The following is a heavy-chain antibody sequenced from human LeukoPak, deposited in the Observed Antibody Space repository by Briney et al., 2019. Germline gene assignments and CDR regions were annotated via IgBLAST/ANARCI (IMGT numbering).Heavy chain of an antibody. CDR2: INSDGSST. D-gene: IGHD6-13*01. V-gene: IGHV3-74*01. CDR1: GFTFSSYW. CDR3: ARAERGYSSSQGSFFDWFDP. J-gene: IGHJ5*02. Sequence: PGGSLRLSCAASGFTFSSYWMHWVRQAPGKGLVWVSRINSDGSSTSYADSVKGRFTISRDNAKNSLYLQMNSLRAEDTAVYYCARAERGYSSSQGSFFDWFDPWGQGTLVTVSS.